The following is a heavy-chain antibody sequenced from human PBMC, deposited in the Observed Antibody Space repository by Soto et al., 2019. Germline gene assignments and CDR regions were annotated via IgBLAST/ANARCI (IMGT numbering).Heavy chain of an antibody. CDR3: ARRERAAGTDWWFDP. CDR1: GGSISSSSFH. V-gene: IGHV4-39*01. CDR2: IYYSGST. J-gene: IGHJ5*02. D-gene: IGHD6-13*01. Sequence: SETLSLTCTVSGGSISSSSFHWGWIRQPPGKGLEWFGSIYYSGSTYYSPSLKSRFTISLDTSKNQFSLKLSSVTAADTAVYYCARRERAAGTDWWFDPWGQGTLVTVSS.